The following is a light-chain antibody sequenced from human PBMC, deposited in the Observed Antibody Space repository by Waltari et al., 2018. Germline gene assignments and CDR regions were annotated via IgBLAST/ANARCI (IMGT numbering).Light chain of an antibody. V-gene: IGLV8-61*01. J-gene: IGLJ3*02. CDR3: ALYMGSGIWV. CDR2: KAN. CDR1: SGSLSTTSY. Sequence: QTVVTQEPSLSVSPGGTVTLTCALSSGSLSTTSYATWYQQTPGQAPRTLVYKANSRSSGVPDRFSGSILGTTAALTITGAQAEDESDYYCALYMGSGIWVFGGGTRLTVL.